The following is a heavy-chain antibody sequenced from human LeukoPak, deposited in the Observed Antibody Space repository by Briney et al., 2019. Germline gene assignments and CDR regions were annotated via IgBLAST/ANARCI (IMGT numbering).Heavy chain of an antibody. V-gene: IGHV3-21*01. CDR2: ISSSSSYI. CDR1: GFTFSSYS. CDR3: ARVGPLGSYYFDY. J-gene: IGHJ4*02. D-gene: IGHD6-19*01. Sequence: GGSLRLSCAASGFTFSSYSMNWVRQAPGKGLELVSSISSSSSYIYYADSVKGRFTISRDNAKNLLYLQMNSLRAEDTAVYYCARVGPLGSYYFDYWGQGTLVTVSS.